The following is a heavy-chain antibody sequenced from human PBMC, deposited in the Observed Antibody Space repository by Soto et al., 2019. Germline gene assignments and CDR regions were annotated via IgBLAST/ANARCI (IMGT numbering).Heavy chain of an antibody. CDR2: ISAYNGNT. D-gene: IGHD2-15*01. Sequence: TSVEVRSKAPGYAFTSYAISWLRPEKEQGLEWMGWISAYNGNTNYAQKLQGRVTMTTDTSTSTAYMELRSLRSDDTAVYYCARYGYCSGGSCYSGNYYYYYGMDVWGQGTTVTVSS. CDR3: ARYGYCSGGSCYSGNYYYYYGMDV. J-gene: IGHJ6*02. V-gene: IGHV1-18*01. CDR1: GYAFTSYA.